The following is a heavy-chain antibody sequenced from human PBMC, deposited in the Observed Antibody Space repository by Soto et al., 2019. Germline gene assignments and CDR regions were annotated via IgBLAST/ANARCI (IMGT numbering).Heavy chain of an antibody. CDR1: GGFMRTYY. Sequence: SETLSLTCVVSGGFMRTYYWAWIWQSPGKGLEWIGQVYDSGSTKYNPSFKSRIAMSVDTSKNQFSLEVSSLTAEDTAVYYCARVRTIFGVITNYYFDSWGPGVLVTVSS. CDR3: ARVRTIFGVITNYYFDS. D-gene: IGHD3-3*01. J-gene: IGHJ4*02. V-gene: IGHV4-59*08. CDR2: VYDSGST.